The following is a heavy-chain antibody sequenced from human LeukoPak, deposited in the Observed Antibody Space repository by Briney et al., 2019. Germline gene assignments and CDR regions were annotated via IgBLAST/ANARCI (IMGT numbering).Heavy chain of an antibody. J-gene: IGHJ3*02. CDR2: INPNSGGT. Sequence: VASVKVSCKASGYTFTGYYMHWVRQAPGQGLEWMGWINPNSGGTNYAQKFQGRVTMTRDTSISTAYMELSRLRSDDTAVYYCARNVAYSDAFDIWGKGTTVTVSS. D-gene: IGHD5-18*01. V-gene: IGHV1-2*02. CDR3: ARNVAYSDAFDI. CDR1: GYTFTGYY.